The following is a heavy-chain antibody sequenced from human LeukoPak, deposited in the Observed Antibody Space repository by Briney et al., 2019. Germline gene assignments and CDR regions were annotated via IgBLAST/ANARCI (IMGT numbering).Heavy chain of an antibody. J-gene: IGHJ3*02. D-gene: IGHD4-17*01. CDR2: INPSGGST. Sequence: ASVKVSCKASGYTFTRYYMHWVRQAPGQGLEWMGIINPSGGSTSYAQKFQGRVTMTRDTSIITAYLELSRLTSDDTAVYYCARELTVTSSDFAFDIWGHGTMVTVSS. CDR3: ARELTVTSSDFAFDI. CDR1: GYTFTRYY. V-gene: IGHV1-46*01.